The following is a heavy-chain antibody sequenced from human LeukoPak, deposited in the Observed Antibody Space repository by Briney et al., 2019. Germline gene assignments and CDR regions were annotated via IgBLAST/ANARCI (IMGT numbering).Heavy chain of an antibody. CDR2: IYSDNT. Sequence: GGSLRLSYTVSGFTVSSNSMSWLRQAPGKGLEWVAFIYSDNTHYSDSAQGRFTISRDNSKNPLYLQMNSLRAEDTALYYCTRGESSYCSGGCYFASWGQGTLVTISS. D-gene: IGHD2-21*02. V-gene: IGHV3-53*01. J-gene: IGHJ5*01. CDR1: GFTVSSNS. CDR3: TRGESSYCSGGCYFAS.